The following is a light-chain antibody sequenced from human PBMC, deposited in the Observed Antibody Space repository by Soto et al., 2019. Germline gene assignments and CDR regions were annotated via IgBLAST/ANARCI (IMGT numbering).Light chain of an antibody. CDR1: QDIRGA. CDR2: DVS. V-gene: IGKV1-13*02. CDR3: QQFNSYPIT. J-gene: IGKJ5*01. Sequence: ANQLTQSPSSLSASVGDRVTITCRASQDIRGALAWYQQPPGKAPKILIYDVSTLQSGVPSRFSGSSSGTDFSLTISSLQPEDFATYFCQQFNSYPITFGQGTRLDIK.